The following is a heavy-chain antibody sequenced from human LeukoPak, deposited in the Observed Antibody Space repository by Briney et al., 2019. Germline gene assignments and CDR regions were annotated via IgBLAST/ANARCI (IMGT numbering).Heavy chain of an antibody. CDR3: ARLRGSGRTRYYYYMDV. J-gene: IGHJ6*03. CDR1: GGSISSYY. D-gene: IGHD3-10*01. Sequence: SETLSLTCTVSGGSISSYYWDWIRQSPGKGLEWIGYIYYSGNTNYNPSLKSRVTISVDTSKNQFSLKLSSVTAADTAVYYCARLRGSGRTRYYYYMDVWGKGTTVTVSS. CDR2: IYYSGNT. V-gene: IGHV4-59*12.